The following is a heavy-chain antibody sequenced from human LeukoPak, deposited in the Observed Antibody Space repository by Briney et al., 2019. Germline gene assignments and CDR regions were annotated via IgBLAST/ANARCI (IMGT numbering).Heavy chain of an antibody. CDR3: AKGANYYDSSGYPFDY. CDR2: ISYVGSNK. D-gene: IGHD3-22*01. Sequence: GGSLRLSCAASGFTFSSYGMHWVRQAPGKGLEWVAVISYVGSNKYYADSVKGRFTISRDNSKNTLYLQMNSLRAEDTAVYYCAKGANYYDSSGYPFDYWGQGTLVTVSS. V-gene: IGHV3-30*18. CDR1: GFTFSSYG. J-gene: IGHJ4*02.